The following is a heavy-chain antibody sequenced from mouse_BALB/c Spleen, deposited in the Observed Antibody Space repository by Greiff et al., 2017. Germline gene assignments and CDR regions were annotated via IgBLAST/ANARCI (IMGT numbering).Heavy chain of an antibody. J-gene: IGHJ3*01. CDR3: ARDWIHFMFAY. CDR2: ISYSGST. V-gene: IGHV3-2*02. Sequence: EVKLQESGPGLVKPSQSLSLTCTVTGYSITSDYAWNWIRQFPGNKLEWMGYISYSGSTSYNPSLKSRISITRDTSKNQFFLQLNSVTTEDTATYYCARDWIHFMFAYWGQGTLVTVSA. D-gene: IGHD1-2*01. CDR1: GYSITSDYA.